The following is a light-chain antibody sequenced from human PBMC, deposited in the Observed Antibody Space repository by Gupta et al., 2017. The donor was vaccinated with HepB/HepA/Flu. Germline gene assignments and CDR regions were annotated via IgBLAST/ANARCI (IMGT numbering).Light chain of an antibody. Sequence: QSVLPQRPSVSGAPGRRVTISCTGSSSNIGAGYDVHWYQQLPGTAPKLLIYGNSNRPSGVPDRFSGSKSGTSASLAITGLQAEDEADYYCQSYDSSLSGYVFGTGTKVTVL. CDR2: GNS. CDR3: QSYDSSLSGYV. J-gene: IGLJ1*01. CDR1: SSNIGAGYD. V-gene: IGLV1-40*01.